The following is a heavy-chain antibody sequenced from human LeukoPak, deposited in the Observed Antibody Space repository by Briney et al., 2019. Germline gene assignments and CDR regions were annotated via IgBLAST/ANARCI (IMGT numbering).Heavy chain of an antibody. J-gene: IGHJ4*02. Sequence: GGSLRLSCAASGFTFSSYGIHWVRQAPGKGLEWVAVIWYDASNRYYADSVKGRFTISRDNSKNTLYLQMNSLRAEDTAVYYCARERGVGGTTWGDIGYWGQGTLVTVSS. CDR1: GFTFSSYG. CDR2: IWYDASNR. V-gene: IGHV3-33*01. CDR3: ARERGVGGTTWGDIGY. D-gene: IGHD1-26*01.